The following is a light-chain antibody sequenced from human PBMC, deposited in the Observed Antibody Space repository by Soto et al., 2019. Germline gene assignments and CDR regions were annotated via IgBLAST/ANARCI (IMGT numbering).Light chain of an antibody. V-gene: IGKV3-20*01. CDR2: GAS. CDR3: QQYGSSSLT. CDR1: QSVTSSY. Sequence: EIVLTQSSGTLSLSPGERATLSCRASQSVTSSYLAWYQQKPGQAPRLLVNGASSRATGIPDRFSGSGSGTDFTLTISRLEPEDFAVYFCQQYGSSSLTFGGGTKGDIK. J-gene: IGKJ4*01.